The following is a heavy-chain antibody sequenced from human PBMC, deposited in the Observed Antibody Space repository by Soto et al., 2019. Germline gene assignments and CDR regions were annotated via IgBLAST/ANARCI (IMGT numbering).Heavy chain of an antibody. V-gene: IGHV1-69*13. CDR3: ARDRTAYCGGDCYSHYYYYGMDV. D-gene: IGHD2-21*02. CDR1: GGTFSSYA. J-gene: IGHJ6*02. Sequence: ASVKVSCKASGGTFSSYAISWVRQAPGQGLEWMGGIIPIFGTANYAQKFQGRVTITADESTSTAYMELSSLRSEDTAVYYCARDRTAYCGGDCYSHYYYYGMDVWGQGTTVTVSS. CDR2: IIPIFGTA.